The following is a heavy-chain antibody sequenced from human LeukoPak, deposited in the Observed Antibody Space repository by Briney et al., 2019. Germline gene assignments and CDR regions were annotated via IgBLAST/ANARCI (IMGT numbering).Heavy chain of an antibody. Sequence: GASVKVSCKASGDTSTTYYIHWVRQAPGQGLERMGMINPSGDYTNYAQKFQGRVTMTRDTSTSTVYMELSSLRSEDTAVYYCARESPHDILTSIDYWGQGTLVTVSS. J-gene: IGHJ4*02. CDR1: GDTSTTYY. V-gene: IGHV1-46*01. CDR3: ARESPHDILTSIDY. CDR2: INPSGDYT. D-gene: IGHD3-9*01.